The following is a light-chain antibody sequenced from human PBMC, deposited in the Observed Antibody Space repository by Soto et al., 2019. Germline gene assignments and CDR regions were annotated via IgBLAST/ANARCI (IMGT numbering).Light chain of an antibody. CDR1: STDVGTYNH. CDR2: EVS. CDR3: NSYTSSTTLV. Sequence: QSALTQPASVSGSPGQSITISCTGISTDVGTYNHVSWYQHHPGKAPKLMIYEVSNRPSGVSNRFSGSKSGNTASLTISGLQAEDEADYYCNSYTSSTTLVFGGGTKVTVL. V-gene: IGLV2-14*02. J-gene: IGLJ2*01.